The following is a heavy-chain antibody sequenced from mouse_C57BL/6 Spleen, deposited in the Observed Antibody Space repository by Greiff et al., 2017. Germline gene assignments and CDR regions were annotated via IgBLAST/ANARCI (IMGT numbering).Heavy chain of an antibody. D-gene: IGHD1-1*01. J-gene: IGHJ2*01. Sequence: QVQLQQSGAELVKPGASVKISCKASGYAFSSYWMNWVKQRPGKGLEWIGQIYPGDGDTNYNGKFKGKATLTADKSASTAYMQLSSLTSEDSAVYFCARSGGSSHYCDYWGQGTTLTVSS. V-gene: IGHV1-80*01. CDR1: GYAFSSYW. CDR3: ARSGGSSHYCDY. CDR2: IYPGDGDT.